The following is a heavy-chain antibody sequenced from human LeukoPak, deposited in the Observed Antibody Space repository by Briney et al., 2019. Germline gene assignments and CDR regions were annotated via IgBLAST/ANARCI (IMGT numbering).Heavy chain of an antibody. D-gene: IGHD2-15*01. J-gene: IGHJ4*02. Sequence: GGSLRLSCAASGFTFSNYWMSWVRQAPGKGLAWVANIKQDGSETYYVDSVKGRFTISRDNAKNSLYLQMDSLRAEDTAVYYCARAHVVGMPYSWGQGTLVTVSS. CDR1: GFTFSNYW. CDR3: ARAHVVGMPYS. CDR2: IKQDGSET. V-gene: IGHV3-7*01.